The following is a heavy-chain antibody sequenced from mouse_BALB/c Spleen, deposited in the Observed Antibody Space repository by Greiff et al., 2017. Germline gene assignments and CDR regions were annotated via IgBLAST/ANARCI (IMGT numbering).Heavy chain of an antibody. Sequence: EVKLVESGGGLVKPGGSLKLSCAASGFTFSSYAMSWVRQTPEKRLEWVASISSGGSTYYPDSVKGRFTISRDNARNILYLQMSSLRSEDTAMYYCARGGIPNYFDYWGQGTTLTVSS. CDR3: ARGGIPNYFDY. CDR1: GFTFSSYA. CDR2: ISSGGST. V-gene: IGHV5-6-5*01. J-gene: IGHJ2*01.